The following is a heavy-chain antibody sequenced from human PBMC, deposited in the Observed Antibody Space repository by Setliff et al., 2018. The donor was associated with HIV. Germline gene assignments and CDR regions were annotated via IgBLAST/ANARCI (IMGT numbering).Heavy chain of an antibody. CDR2: IYYSGGT. CDR3: ARYTSKVDWFDP. V-gene: IGHV4-39*01. Sequence: ETLSLTCTVSGGSISSTSYYWGWIRQPPGKGLEWIGNIYYSGGTDYHPSLKSRVTISVDTSKNQFSLKLGSVTAADTAVYFCARYTSKVDWFDPWGQGTLVTVSS. J-gene: IGHJ5*02. D-gene: IGHD2-2*02. CDR1: GGSISSTSYY.